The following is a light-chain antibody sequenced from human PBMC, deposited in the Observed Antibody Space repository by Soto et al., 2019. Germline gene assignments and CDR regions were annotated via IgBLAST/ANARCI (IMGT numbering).Light chain of an antibody. CDR2: DAS. J-gene: IGKJ5*01. V-gene: IGKV3-20*01. Sequence: EVVLTQSPATLSLSPGDRATLSCRASQSVSSHFAWYQQKYGQAPRLLIYDASKRATGIPARFSGSGSGTDGTITISRLEPEDGAVYYCQQYGSSRVTFGQGTRLEIK. CDR3: QQYGSSRVT. CDR1: QSVSSH.